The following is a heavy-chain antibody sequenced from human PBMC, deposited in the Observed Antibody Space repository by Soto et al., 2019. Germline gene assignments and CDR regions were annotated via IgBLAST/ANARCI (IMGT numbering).Heavy chain of an antibody. J-gene: IGHJ4*02. Sequence: ASVKVSCKASGGTFSTYAFSWVRQAPGQGLEWMGGIIPIFGTTSYAQKFQGRVTIIADESTTTTYMELSSLRYEDTAMYYCTRSSSTVTTCDYWGQGTLVTVSS. V-gene: IGHV1-69*13. CDR3: TRSSSTVTTCDY. CDR1: GGTFSTYA. D-gene: IGHD4-17*01. CDR2: IIPIFGTT.